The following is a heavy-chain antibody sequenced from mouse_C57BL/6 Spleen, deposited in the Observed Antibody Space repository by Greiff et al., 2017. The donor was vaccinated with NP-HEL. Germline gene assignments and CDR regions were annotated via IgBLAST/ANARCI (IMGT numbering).Heavy chain of an antibody. CDR2: IDPSDSET. D-gene: IGHD3-3*01. Sequence: QVQLQQSGAELVRPGSSVKLSCKASGYTFTSYWMHWVKQRPIQGLEWIGNIDPSDSETHYNQKFKDKATLTVDKSSSTAYMQLSSLTSEDSAVYYCAREGDTGFDYWGQGTTLTVSS. CDR1: GYTFTSYW. V-gene: IGHV1-52*01. CDR3: AREGDTGFDY. J-gene: IGHJ2*01.